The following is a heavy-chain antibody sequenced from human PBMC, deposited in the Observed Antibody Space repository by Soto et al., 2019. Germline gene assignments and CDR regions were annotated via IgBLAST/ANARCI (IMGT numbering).Heavy chain of an antibody. CDR2: IYYSGST. D-gene: IGHD3-3*01. CDR3: ARADAFWSGSYRGGFDP. CDR1: GGSIISGGYY. J-gene: IGHJ5*02. Sequence: QVQLQESGPGLVKPSQTLSLTCTVSGGSIISGGYYWSWIRQHPGKGLEWIGYIYYSGSTYYNPSLKSRVTISVDTSKNQFSLKLSSVTAADTAVYYCARADAFWSGSYRGGFDPWGQGTLVTVSS. V-gene: IGHV4-31*03.